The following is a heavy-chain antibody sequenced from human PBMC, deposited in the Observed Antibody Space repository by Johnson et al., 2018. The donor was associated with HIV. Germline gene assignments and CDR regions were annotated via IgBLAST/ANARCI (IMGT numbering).Heavy chain of an antibody. Sequence: QVQVVESGGGVVQPGRSLRLSCAASGFRFSSYAMHWVRQAPGKGLEWVAVISYDGSNKYSADSVKGRFTIFRANSKNTLYLQLNSLRAEDTAVYYCAKGGYNWKFDGFDIWGQGTMVTVSS. CDR3: AKGGYNWKFDGFDI. CDR2: ISYDGSNK. J-gene: IGHJ3*02. V-gene: IGHV3-30-3*02. D-gene: IGHD1-20*01. CDR1: GFRFSSYA.